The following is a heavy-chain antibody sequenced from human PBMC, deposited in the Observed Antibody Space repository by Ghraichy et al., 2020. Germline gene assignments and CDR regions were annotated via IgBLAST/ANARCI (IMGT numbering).Heavy chain of an antibody. CDR3: TADIVVVPAAIPDYGMDV. CDR1: GFTFSNAW. J-gene: IGHJ6*02. V-gene: IGHV3-15*01. CDR2: IKSKTDGGTT. D-gene: IGHD2-2*01. Sequence: GGSLRLSCAASGFTFSNAWMSWVRQAPGKGLEWVGRIKSKTDGGTTDYAAPVKGRFTISRDDSKNTLYLQMNSLKTEDTAVYYCTADIVVVPAAIPDYGMDVWGQGTTVTVSS.